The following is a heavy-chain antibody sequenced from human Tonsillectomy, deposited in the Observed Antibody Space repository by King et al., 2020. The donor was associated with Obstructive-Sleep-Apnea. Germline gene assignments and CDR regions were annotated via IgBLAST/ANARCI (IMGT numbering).Heavy chain of an antibody. V-gene: IGHV3-15*01. Sequence: VQLVESGGGLVKPGGSLRLSCAASGFTFSSAWMTWVRQAPGKGLEWVGRIKSKTDGETTDYAAPVKGRFTIFRDDSKTTVYLQMNSLKTEDTAVYYCTTDLWLAVAGRDHWGQGTLVTVSS. D-gene: IGHD6-19*01. CDR3: TTDLWLAVAGRDH. J-gene: IGHJ4*02. CDR2: IKSKTDGETT. CDR1: GFTFSSAW.